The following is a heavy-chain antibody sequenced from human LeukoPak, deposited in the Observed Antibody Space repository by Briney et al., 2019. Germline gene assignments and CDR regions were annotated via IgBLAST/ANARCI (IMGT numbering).Heavy chain of an antibody. J-gene: IGHJ1*01. CDR2: IHPSGGTT. Sequence: GASVKVSCKASGYTFTSYYMHWVRQAPGQGLEWMGLIHPSGGTTAYAQKFQGRVTMTRDMPTSTFYMELSSLRSEDTAVYYCARGFFGSGYLSVQFWGQGTLVTVSS. CDR1: GYTFTSYY. D-gene: IGHD3-22*01. CDR3: ARGFFGSGYLSVQF. V-gene: IGHV1-46*01.